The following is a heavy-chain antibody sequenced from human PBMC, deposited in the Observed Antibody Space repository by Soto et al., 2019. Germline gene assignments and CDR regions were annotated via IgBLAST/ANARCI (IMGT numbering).Heavy chain of an antibody. CDR1: GGSISSTNYY. D-gene: IGHD3-3*01. CDR3: ARQDDFWSGSNWFDP. J-gene: IGHJ5*02. Sequence: SETLSLTCTVSGGSISSTNYYWGWIRQPPGKGLEWIGNVYYNGFTYYNPSLRSRVTISVDTSKNHFSLKLTSVTAADTAVYYCARQDDFWSGSNWFDPWGQGTLVTVSS. CDR2: VYYNGFT. V-gene: IGHV4-39*01.